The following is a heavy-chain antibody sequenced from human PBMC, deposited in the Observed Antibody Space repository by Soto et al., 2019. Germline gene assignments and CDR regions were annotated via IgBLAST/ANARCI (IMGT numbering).Heavy chain of an antibody. V-gene: IGHV3-7*01. CDR3: ARSEYSSSSLPQFYYYYYGMDV. D-gene: IGHD6-6*01. J-gene: IGHJ6*02. CDR1: GSTFSSYW. Sequence: LRLSCAASGSTFSSYWMSWVRQAPGKGLEWVANIKQDGSEKYYVDSVKGRFTISRDNAKNSLYLQMNSLRAEDTAVYYCARSEYSSSSLPQFYYYYYGMDVWGQGTTVTVSS. CDR2: IKQDGSEK.